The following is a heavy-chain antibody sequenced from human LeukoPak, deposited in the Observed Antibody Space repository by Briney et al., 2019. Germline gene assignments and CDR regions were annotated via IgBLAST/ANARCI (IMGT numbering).Heavy chain of an antibody. D-gene: IGHD6-13*01. CDR3: SNY. V-gene: IGHV3-9*01. Sequence: PGGSLRLSCAASGFTFDDYAMHWVRQAPGKGLEWVSGISWNSGSIGYADSVKGRFTFSRDNAKNSLYLQMNSLRAEDTALLYSSNYSGQGTLVTVSS. J-gene: IGHJ4*02. CDR1: GFTFDDYA. CDR2: ISWNSGSI.